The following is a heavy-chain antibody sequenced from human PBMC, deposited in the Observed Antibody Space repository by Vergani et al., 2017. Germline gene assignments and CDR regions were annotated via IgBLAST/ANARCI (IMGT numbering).Heavy chain of an antibody. CDR3: ARQDVLGYSSGGSCFDAFDI. D-gene: IGHD2-15*01. V-gene: IGHV4-4*07. CDR1: GGSISSYY. Sequence: QVQLQESGPGLVKPSETLSLTCTVSGGSISSYYWSWIRQPAGKGLEWIGRIYTSGSTNYNPSLKSRVTMSVDTSKNQFSLKLSSVTAADTAVYYCARQDVLGYSSGGSCFDAFDIWGQGTMVTVSS. J-gene: IGHJ3*02. CDR2: IYTSGST.